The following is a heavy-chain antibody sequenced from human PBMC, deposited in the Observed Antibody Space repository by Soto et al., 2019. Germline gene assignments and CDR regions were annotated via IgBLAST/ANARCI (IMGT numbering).Heavy chain of an antibody. J-gene: IGHJ4*02. CDR1: GGSFSGYY. CDR3: ARSTYYYGSGSSPDY. D-gene: IGHD3-10*01. CDR2: INHSGST. Sequence: QVQLQQWGAGLLKPSETLSLTCAVSGGSFSGYYWSWIRQPPGKGLEWIGEINHSGSTNYNPSLKRRVTISVDTSKIQFSLKLSSVTAADTAVDYCARSTYYYGSGSSPDYWGQGTLVTVSS. V-gene: IGHV4-34*01.